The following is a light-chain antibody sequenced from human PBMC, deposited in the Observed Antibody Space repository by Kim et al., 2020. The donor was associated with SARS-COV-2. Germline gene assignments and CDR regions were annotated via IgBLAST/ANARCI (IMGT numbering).Light chain of an antibody. CDR2: SNN. V-gene: IGLV1-44*01. CDR3: AAWDDSLNGYVV. J-gene: IGLJ2*01. CDR1: SSNIGSNT. Sequence: QRVTISCSGSSSNIGSNTVNWYQQLPGTAPQLLIYSNNQRPSGVPDRFSGSKSGTSASLAISGLQSEDEADYYCAAWDDSLNGYVVFGGGTQLTVL.